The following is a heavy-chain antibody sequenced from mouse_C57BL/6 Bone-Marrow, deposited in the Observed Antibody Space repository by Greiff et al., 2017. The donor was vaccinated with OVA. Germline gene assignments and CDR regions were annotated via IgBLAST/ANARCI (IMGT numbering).Heavy chain of an antibody. Sequence: QVQLQQPGAELVKPGASVTLSSKASGYTFTSYWVHWLKRRPGRGLEWFVRIVPNSGGTKYNEKFKSKATLTVDKPSSTDYMQLSSLTSEDSAVYYCARKNGTGTDAMDYWGQGTSVTVSS. CDR2: IVPNSGGT. CDR1: GYTFTSYW. D-gene: IGHD4-1*01. V-gene: IGHV1-62-3*01. J-gene: IGHJ4*01. CDR3: ARKNGTGTDAMDY.